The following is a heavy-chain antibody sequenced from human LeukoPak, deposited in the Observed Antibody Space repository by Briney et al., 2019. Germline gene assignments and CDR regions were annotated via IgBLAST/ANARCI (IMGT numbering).Heavy chain of an antibody. Sequence: SETLSLTCTVSGGSISSTTHYWGWIRQPPGKGLEWIGSIWYSGNSYYNPSLKSRATISIDRSKNQFSLKLSSVTAADTAVYYCARDNYDILTGNFLGGFDYWGQGTLVTVSS. V-gene: IGHV4-39*02. CDR1: GGSISSTTHY. CDR3: ARDNYDILTGNFLGGFDY. D-gene: IGHD3-9*01. J-gene: IGHJ4*02. CDR2: IWYSGNS.